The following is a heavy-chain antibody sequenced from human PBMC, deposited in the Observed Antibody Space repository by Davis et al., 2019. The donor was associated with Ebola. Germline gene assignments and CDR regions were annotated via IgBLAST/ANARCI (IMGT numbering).Heavy chain of an antibody. J-gene: IGHJ6*02. D-gene: IGHD6-13*01. CDR2: IRSKANSYAT. CDR3: TTRIAAAGTYYYYGMDV. V-gene: IGHV3-73*01. CDR1: GFTFSGSA. Sequence: GESLKISCAASGFTFSGSAMHWVRQASGKGLEWVGRIRSKANSYATAYAASAKGRFTISRDDSKNTAYLQMNSLKTEDTAVYYCTTRIAAAGTYYYYGMDVWGQGTTVTVSS.